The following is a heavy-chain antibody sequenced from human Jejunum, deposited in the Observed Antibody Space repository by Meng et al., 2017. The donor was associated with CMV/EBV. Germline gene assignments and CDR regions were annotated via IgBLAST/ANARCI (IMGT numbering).Heavy chain of an antibody. CDR1: GFSVSSNY. CDR3: ARGRTTGYFDY. Sequence: WAASGFSVSSNYMSWVRQAPGKGLEWVSLIYSGGSTYYADSVKGRFTISRDNSKNTLYLQMNSLRAEDSAVYSCARGRTTGYFDYWGQGTLVTVSS. CDR2: IYSGGST. V-gene: IGHV3-53*01. J-gene: IGHJ4*02. D-gene: IGHD1-7*01.